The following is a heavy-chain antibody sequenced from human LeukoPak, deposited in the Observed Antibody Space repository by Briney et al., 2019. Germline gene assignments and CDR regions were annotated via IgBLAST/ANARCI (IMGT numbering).Heavy chain of an antibody. Sequence: GGSLRLSCAASGFTFSSYSMNWVRQAPGKGLEWVSYISSSSTIYYADSVKGRFTISGDNAKNSLYLQMNSLRAEDTAVYYCARESLFDYWGQGTLVTVSS. CDR3: ARESLFDY. V-gene: IGHV3-48*04. CDR2: ISSSSTI. CDR1: GFTFSSYS. J-gene: IGHJ4*02.